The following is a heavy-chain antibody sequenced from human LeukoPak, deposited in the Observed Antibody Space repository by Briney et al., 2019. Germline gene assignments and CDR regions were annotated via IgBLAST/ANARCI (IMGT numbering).Heavy chain of an antibody. V-gene: IGHV3-30-3*01. CDR2: ISYDGSNK. CDR3: ARTATLTAWYFDY. CDR1: GFTFSSYA. D-gene: IGHD4-11*01. J-gene: IGHJ4*02. Sequence: LRLSCAASGFTFSSYAMHWVRQAPGKGLEWVAVISYDGSNKYYADSVKGRFTISRDNSKNTLYVQMNSLRPEDTAVYYCARTATLTAWYFDYWGQGTLVTVSS.